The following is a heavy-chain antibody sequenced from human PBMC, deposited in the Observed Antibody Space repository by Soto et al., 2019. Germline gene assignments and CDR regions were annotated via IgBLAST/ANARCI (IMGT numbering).Heavy chain of an antibody. CDR3: SRSWVQYGCSSWSDKYYGIDV. CDR1: GGSIFISIYY. J-gene: IGHJ6*02. V-gene: IGHV4-39*01. D-gene: IGHD6-6*01. Sequence: SETLSLTCTVSGGSIFISIYYWGWIRQYPGKGLEWIGHIYYTGSPYYNPSLKRRVTISLDTSKSQFSLKLSSVTAADTAVYYCSRSWVQYGCSSWSDKYYGIDVWGQRTTASVS. CDR2: IYYTGSP.